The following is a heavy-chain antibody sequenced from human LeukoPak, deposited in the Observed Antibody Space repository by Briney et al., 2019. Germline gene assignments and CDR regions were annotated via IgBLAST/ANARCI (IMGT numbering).Heavy chain of an antibody. CDR1: GYSFTSYW. Sequence: GESLKISCKGSGYSFTSYWIGWVRPMPGKGLEWMGIIYPGDSDTRYSPSFQGQVTISADKSISTAYLQWSSLKASDTAMYYCARQPDPVVTATYFDYWGQGTLVTVSS. CDR3: ARQPDPVVTATYFDY. V-gene: IGHV5-51*01. CDR2: IYPGDSDT. D-gene: IGHD2-21*02. J-gene: IGHJ4*02.